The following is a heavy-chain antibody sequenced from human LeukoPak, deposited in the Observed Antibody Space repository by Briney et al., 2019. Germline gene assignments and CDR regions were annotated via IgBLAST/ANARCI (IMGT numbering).Heavy chain of an antibody. CDR2: IYYSGNT. CDR1: GASISSGYY. J-gene: IGHJ4*02. D-gene: IGHD6-19*01. V-gene: IGHV4-30-4*01. CDR3: ARHRGLGFDY. Sequence: SQTLSLTCSVSGASISSGYYWTWIRQPPGEGLEWIAYIYYSGNTYYNPSLKSRVTMSIDTSKNQFSLKLSSVTAADTAVYYCARHRGLGFDYWGQGTLVTVSS.